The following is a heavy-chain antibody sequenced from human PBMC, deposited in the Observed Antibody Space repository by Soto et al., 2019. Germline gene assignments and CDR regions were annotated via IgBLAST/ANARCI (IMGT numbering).Heavy chain of an antibody. Sequence: ASVKVSCKASGYTFTGYYMHWVRQAPGQGLEWMGWINPNSGGTNYAQKFQGWVTMTRDTSISTAYMELSRLRSDDTAVYYCARWGSDENYYDSRGEGSSAFDIWGQGTMVTVSS. CDR3: ARWGSDENYYDSRGEGSSAFDI. D-gene: IGHD3-22*01. CDR1: GYTFTGYY. J-gene: IGHJ3*02. CDR2: INPNSGGT. V-gene: IGHV1-2*04.